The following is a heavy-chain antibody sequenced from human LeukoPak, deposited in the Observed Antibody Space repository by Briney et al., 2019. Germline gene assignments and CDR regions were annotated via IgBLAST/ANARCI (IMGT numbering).Heavy chain of an antibody. Sequence: GGSLRLSCAASGFTLDDYAMHWVRQAPGKGLEWASLISWDGAWTYYTDSVKGRFTVSRDNSKNSLYLQMNSLRNEDTALYCCARDRVDDYFFFDFWGQGTLVTVSS. CDR2: ISWDGAWT. J-gene: IGHJ4*02. CDR3: ARDRVDDYFFFDF. D-gene: IGHD2/OR15-2a*01. CDR1: GFTLDDYA. V-gene: IGHV3-43*01.